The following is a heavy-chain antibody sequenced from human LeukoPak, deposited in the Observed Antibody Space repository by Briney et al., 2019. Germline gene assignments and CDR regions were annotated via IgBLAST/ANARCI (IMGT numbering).Heavy chain of an antibody. CDR2: IYHSGST. V-gene: IGHV4-4*02. D-gene: IGHD5-18*01. Sequence: SETLSLTCAVSGGSISSSNWWSWVRQPPGKGLEWIGEIYHSGSTNYNPSLKSRVTISVDKSKNQLSMKLSSVTAADTALYYCARAVIQLWPHLYFDLWGRGTLVTVSS. J-gene: IGHJ2*01. CDR3: ARAVIQLWPHLYFDL. CDR1: GGSISSSNW.